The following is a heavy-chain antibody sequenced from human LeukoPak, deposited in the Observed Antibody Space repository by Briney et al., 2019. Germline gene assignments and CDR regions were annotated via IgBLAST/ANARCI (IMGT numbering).Heavy chain of an antibody. Sequence: ASVKVSCKVSGYTLTELSMHWVRQAPGKGLEWMGGFDPEDGETIYAQKFQGRVTMTEDTSTDTAYMELSSLRSEDTAVYYCARDYRPTDCSGGDCPYYYFDYWGQGTLVTVSS. V-gene: IGHV1-24*01. CDR1: GYTLTELS. CDR3: ARDYRPTDCSGGDCPYYYFDY. CDR2: FDPEDGET. D-gene: IGHD2-21*02. J-gene: IGHJ4*02.